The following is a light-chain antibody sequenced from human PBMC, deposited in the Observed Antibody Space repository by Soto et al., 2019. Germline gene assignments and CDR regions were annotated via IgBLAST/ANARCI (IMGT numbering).Light chain of an antibody. J-gene: IGKJ2*01. CDR1: QSVSSN. Sequence: EIVMTQSPATLSVSPGERATLYCRASQSVSSNLALYKQKPGQAPRLLIYGASNRATGIPARFSGSGSGTEFPLTVSSLQSEDFAVYYCKQYNNWPYTFGQGTKREIK. CDR2: GAS. CDR3: KQYNNWPYT. V-gene: IGKV3-15*01.